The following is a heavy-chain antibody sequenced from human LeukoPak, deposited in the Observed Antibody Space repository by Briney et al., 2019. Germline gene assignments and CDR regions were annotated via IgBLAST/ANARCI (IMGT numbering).Heavy chain of an antibody. D-gene: IGHD5-12*01. CDR1: GGSISSYY. CDR2: IYHSGST. CDR3: ARASGYDYYGTPTYFDY. V-gene: IGHV4-59*01. Sequence: PSETLSLTCTVSGGSISSYYWSWIRQPPGKGLEWIGYIYHSGSTNYNPSLKSRVTISVDTSKNQFSLKLSSVTAADTAVYYCARASGYDYYGTPTYFDYWGQGTLVTVSS. J-gene: IGHJ4*02.